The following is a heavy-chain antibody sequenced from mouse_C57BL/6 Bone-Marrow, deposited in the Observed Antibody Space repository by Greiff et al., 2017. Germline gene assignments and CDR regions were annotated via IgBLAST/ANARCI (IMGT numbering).Heavy chain of an antibody. CDR2: IHPNSGST. J-gene: IGHJ4*01. Sequence: QVQLKQPGAELVKPGASVKLSCKASGYTFTSYWMHWVKQRPGQGLEWIGMIHPNSGSTNYNEKFKSKATLTVDKSSSTAYMQLSSLTSEDSAVYYCARNYVDYAMDYWGQGTSVTVSS. CDR1: GYTFTSYW. D-gene: IGHD2-1*01. CDR3: ARNYVDYAMDY. V-gene: IGHV1-64*01.